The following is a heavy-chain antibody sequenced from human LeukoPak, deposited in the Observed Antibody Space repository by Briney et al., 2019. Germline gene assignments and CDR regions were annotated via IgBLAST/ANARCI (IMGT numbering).Heavy chain of an antibody. V-gene: IGHV1-2*02. CDR3: ARDLGGPGKNRVLAPAARECPDY. CDR1: GYTFTGYY. Sequence: ASVKVSCKASGYTFTGYYIHWVRQAPGQGLEWMGLINPKSGATNYAQKFQGRVTMTRDTSISTAYMELSSLRSEDTAVYYCARDLGGPGKNRVLAPAARECPDYWGQGTLVTASS. CDR2: INPKSGAT. D-gene: IGHD2-2*01. J-gene: IGHJ4*02.